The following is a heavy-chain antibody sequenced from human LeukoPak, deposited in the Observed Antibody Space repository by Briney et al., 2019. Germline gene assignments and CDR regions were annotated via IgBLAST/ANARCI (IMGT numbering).Heavy chain of an antibody. CDR1: GFTFSSYG. D-gene: IGHD3-10*01. Sequence: GGSLRLSCAASGFTFSSYGMHWVRQAPGKGLEWVAFIRYDGSNKYYADSVKGRFTISRDNAKKSVYLHMSSLRAEDTALYYCARLSAYYYGSYFYYYMDVWGKGTTVTVSS. CDR2: IRYDGSNK. CDR3: ARLSAYYYGSYFYYYMDV. J-gene: IGHJ6*03. V-gene: IGHV3-30*02.